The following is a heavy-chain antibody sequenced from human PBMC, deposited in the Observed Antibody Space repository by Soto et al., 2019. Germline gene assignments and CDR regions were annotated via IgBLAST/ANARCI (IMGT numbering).Heavy chain of an antibody. CDR1: GYTFTSYG. J-gene: IGHJ3*02. CDR3: ARQISEPGAFDI. CDR2: ISAYNGNT. V-gene: IGHV1-18*04. Sequence: QVQLVQSGAEVKKPGASVKVSCKASGYTFTSYGIRWVRQAPGQGLEWMGWISAYNGNTNYAQKLQGRVTMTTDTATSTDYMGLRSLRSDDTAVYYCARQISEPGAFDIWGQGTMVTVSS.